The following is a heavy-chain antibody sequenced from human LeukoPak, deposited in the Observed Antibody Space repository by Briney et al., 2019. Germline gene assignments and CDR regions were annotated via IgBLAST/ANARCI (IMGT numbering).Heavy chain of an antibody. D-gene: IGHD3-22*01. Sequence: KPSETLSLTCTVSGGSISSYYWSWIRQPPGKGLEWIGYIYYSGSTNYNPSLKSRVTISVDTSKNQFSLKLSSVTAADTAVYYCARQNYYDSSGYYIDYWGQGTLVTVSS. CDR3: ARQNYYDSSGYYIDY. J-gene: IGHJ4*02. CDR2: IYYSGST. V-gene: IGHV4-59*01. CDR1: GGSISSYY.